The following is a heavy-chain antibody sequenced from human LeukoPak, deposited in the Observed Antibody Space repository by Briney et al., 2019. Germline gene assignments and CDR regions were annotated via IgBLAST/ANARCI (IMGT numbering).Heavy chain of an antibody. D-gene: IGHD5-18*01. CDR3: ARSDGYGLVGI. V-gene: IGHV4-39*07. CDR2: IYSSGST. Sequence: SETLSLTCTVSGGSISSSSYYWGWIRQPPGKGLEWIGSIYSSGSTYYNPSLKSRVIIMIDTPKNHFSLTLSSVTAADTAVYYCARSDGYGLVGIWGQGTMVTVSS. J-gene: IGHJ3*02. CDR1: GGSISSSSYY.